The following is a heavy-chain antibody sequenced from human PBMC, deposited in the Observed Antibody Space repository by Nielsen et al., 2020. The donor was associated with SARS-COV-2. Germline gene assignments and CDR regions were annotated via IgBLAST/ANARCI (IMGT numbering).Heavy chain of an antibody. V-gene: IGHV3-23*01. CDR2: VSASGGST. D-gene: IGHD3-10*01. J-gene: IGHJ3*01. CDR1: GFTFNIYA. CDR3: AKDGVVRGDALDL. Sequence: GGSLRLSCAASGFTFNIYAMAWVRRAPGRGLQWVTGVSASGGSTYYTDSVKGRCSISRDNSKNTLFLQMHSLRVEDTALYYCAKDGVVRGDALDLWGQGTMVTVSS.